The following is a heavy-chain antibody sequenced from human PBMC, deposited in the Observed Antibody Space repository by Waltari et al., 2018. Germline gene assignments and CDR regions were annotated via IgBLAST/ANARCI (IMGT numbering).Heavy chain of an antibody. Sequence: EVQVVESGGGLIQPGGSLRLSCAASGFAVRDTYLRWVRQAPGKGLEWVAVIYSGVSAYYADAVKGRFTISRDSSENTFYLQMSSLRVEDTAVYYCARGPPISAKWELCWFDYWGQGTLVTVSS. D-gene: IGHD3-16*01. CDR1: GFAVRDTY. J-gene: IGHJ4*02. V-gene: IGHV3-53*01. CDR3: ARGPPISAKWELCWFDY. CDR2: IYSGVSA.